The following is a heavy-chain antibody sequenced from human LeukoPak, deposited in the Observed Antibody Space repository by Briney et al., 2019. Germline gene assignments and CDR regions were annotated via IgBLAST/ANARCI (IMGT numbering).Heavy chain of an antibody. CDR3: AREGLFMSGDV. V-gene: IGHV3-7*04. J-gene: IGHJ3*01. CDR2: IKEDGSEK. CDR1: GFTLSTHW. Sequence: GGSLRLSCAASGFTLSTHWMAWVRQAPGKGLEWVANIKEDGSEKYYGDSVRGRFSISRDNAKSTLFLQMNSLRGEDTAVYYCAREGLFMSGDVWGQGTKVTVSS. D-gene: IGHD3-10*02.